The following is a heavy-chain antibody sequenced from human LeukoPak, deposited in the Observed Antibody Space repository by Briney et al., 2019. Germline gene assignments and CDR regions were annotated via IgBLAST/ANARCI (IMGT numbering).Heavy chain of an antibody. V-gene: IGHV3-7*01. CDR3: ARVGGSGSSIGPFDY. CDR2: IKQDGSEK. J-gene: IGHJ4*02. D-gene: IGHD3-10*01. Sequence: GGSLRLSCAASGFTFSSYWMSWVRQAPGKGLEWVANIKQDGSEKYYVDSVKGRFTISRDNAKNPLYLQMNSLRAEDTAVYYCARVGGSGSSIGPFDYWGQGTLVTVSS. CDR1: GFTFSSYW.